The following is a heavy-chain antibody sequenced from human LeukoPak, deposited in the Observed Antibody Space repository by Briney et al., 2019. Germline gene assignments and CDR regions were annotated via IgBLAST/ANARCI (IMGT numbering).Heavy chain of an antibody. CDR1: GGSITSYY. CDR2: IYYSGST. J-gene: IGHJ4*02. D-gene: IGHD3-16*01. CDR3: ARDPSFTAGYFDY. V-gene: IGHV4-59*01. Sequence: SETLSLTCTVSGGSITSYYWSWIRQPPGKGLEWVGYIYYSGSTNYNPSLKSRVTILVDTSKNQFSLKLSSVTAADTAVYYCARDPSFTAGYFDYWGQGTLVTVSS.